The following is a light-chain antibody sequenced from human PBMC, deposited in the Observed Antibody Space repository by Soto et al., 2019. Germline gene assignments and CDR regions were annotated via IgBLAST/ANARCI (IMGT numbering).Light chain of an antibody. Sequence: EVVLTQSPGTLSLSPGERATLSCRASQSVSSSNLAWYQQRPGQAPSLLIYGASSRATGIPDRFSGSGSGTDFTLTISRLEPEDFAVYYCQQYGSSPKTFGQGTKVEIK. J-gene: IGKJ1*01. CDR2: GAS. V-gene: IGKV3-20*01. CDR1: QSVSSSN. CDR3: QQYGSSPKT.